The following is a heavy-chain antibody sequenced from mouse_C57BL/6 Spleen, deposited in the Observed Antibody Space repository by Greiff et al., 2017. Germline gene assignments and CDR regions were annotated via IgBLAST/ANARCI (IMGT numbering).Heavy chain of an antibody. V-gene: IGHV5-9*01. D-gene: IGHD1-1*01. J-gene: IGHJ2*01. Sequence: EVHLVESGGGLVKPGGSLKLSCAASGFTFSSYTMSWVRQTPEKRLEWVATISGGGGNTYYPDSVKGRFTISRDNAKNTLYLQMSSLRSEDTALYYCARHSSSCFDYWGQGTTLTVSS. CDR2: ISGGGGNT. CDR1: GFTFSSYT. CDR3: ARHSSSCFDY.